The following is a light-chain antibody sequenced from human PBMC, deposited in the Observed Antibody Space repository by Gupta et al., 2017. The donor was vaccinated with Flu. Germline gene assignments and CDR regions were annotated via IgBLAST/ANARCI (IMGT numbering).Light chain of an antibody. CDR2: GNS. Sequence: QSVLTQPPSVSGAPGQRVPISCTGSSSNIGAGYDVHWYQQLPGNAPKLLIYGNSNRPSGVPDRFSGSNSGTSASLAITWLQAEDEADYYCQSYDSSLSGYVFGTGTKVTVL. CDR1: SSNIGAGYD. CDR3: QSYDSSLSGYV. J-gene: IGLJ1*01. V-gene: IGLV1-40*01.